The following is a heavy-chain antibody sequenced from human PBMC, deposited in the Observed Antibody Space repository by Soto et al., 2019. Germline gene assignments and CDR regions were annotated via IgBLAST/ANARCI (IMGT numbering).Heavy chain of an antibody. D-gene: IGHD6-13*01. CDR1: GFTCGDYD. Sequence: GGSIRLSSAAAGFTCGDYDMSWIRQTPGKGLEWVSYISSSGSTIYYADSVKGRFTISRDNAKNSLYLQMNSLRAEDTAVYYCASSTSSSWYWGNWFDPWGQGTLVTVSS. V-gene: IGHV3-11*01. CDR2: ISSSGSTI. J-gene: IGHJ5*02. CDR3: ASSTSSSWYWGNWFDP.